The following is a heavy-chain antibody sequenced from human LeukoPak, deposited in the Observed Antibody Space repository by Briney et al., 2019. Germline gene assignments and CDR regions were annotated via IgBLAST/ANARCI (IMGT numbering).Heavy chain of an antibody. CDR3: AKEYSSSWYYFDY. D-gene: IGHD6-13*01. CDR2: ISGSGGST. CDR1: GFTFDDYA. V-gene: IGHV3-23*01. Sequence: PGGSLRLSCAASGFTFDDYAMHWVRQAPGKGLEWVSAISGSGGSTYYADSVKGRFTISRDNSKNTLYLQMNSLRAEDTAVYYCAKEYSSSWYYFDYWGQGTLVTVSS. J-gene: IGHJ4*02.